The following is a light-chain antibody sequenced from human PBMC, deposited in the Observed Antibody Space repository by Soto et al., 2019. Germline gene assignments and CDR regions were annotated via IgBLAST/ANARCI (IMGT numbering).Light chain of an antibody. CDR1: QSVSSSY. CDR3: QQYGSSPDT. J-gene: IGKJ2*01. CDR2: GVS. V-gene: IGKV3-20*01. Sequence: EIVLTQSPGTLSLSPGERATLSCRASQSVSSSYLAWYQQKPGQAPRLLIYGVSSRATGIPDRSSGSGSGADFTLTISTLEPEDFAVYYCQQYGSSPDTFGQGTKLEIK.